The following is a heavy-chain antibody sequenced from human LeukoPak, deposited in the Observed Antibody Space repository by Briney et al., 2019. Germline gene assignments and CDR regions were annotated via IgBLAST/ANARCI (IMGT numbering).Heavy chain of an antibody. CDR2: ISGSGGST. Sequence: GGSLRLSCGASGFTFSSYAMSWVRQAPGEGLEGFSAISGSGGSTYYADSVKGRFTISRDNSKNTLYLQMNSLRAEDTAVYYCVKFGGYYYGSGSYPDYWGQGTLVTVSS. J-gene: IGHJ4*02. CDR1: GFTFSSYA. V-gene: IGHV3-23*01. CDR3: VKFGGYYYGSGSYPDY. D-gene: IGHD3-10*01.